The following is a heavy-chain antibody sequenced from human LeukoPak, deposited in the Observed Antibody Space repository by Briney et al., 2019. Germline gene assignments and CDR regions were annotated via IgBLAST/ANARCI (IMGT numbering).Heavy chain of an antibody. V-gene: IGHV4-59*08. CDR2: IYYSGST. CDR1: GGSISRYY. CDR3: ARLMGATLYYYYGMDV. Sequence: SETLSLTCTVSGGSISRYYWSWIRQPPGKGLEWIGYIYYSGSTNYNPSLKSRVTISVDTSKNQFSLKLSSVTAADTAVYYCARLMGATLYYYYGMDVWGQGTTVTVSS. J-gene: IGHJ6*02. D-gene: IGHD3-10*01.